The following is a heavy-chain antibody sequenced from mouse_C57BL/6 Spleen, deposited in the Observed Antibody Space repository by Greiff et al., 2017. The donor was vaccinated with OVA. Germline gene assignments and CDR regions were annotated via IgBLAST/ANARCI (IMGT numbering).Heavy chain of an antibody. J-gene: IGHJ4*01. CDR3: ARDLGSSSYYYAMDY. CDR2: ISYDGSN. V-gene: IGHV3-6*01. CDR1: GYSITSGYY. Sequence: DVKVEESGPGLVKPSQSLSLTCSVTGYSITSGYYWNWIRQFPGNKLEWMGYISYDGSNNYNPSLKNRISITRDTSKNQFFLKLNSVTTEDTATYYCARDLGSSSYYYAMDYWGQGTSVTVSS. D-gene: IGHD1-1*01.